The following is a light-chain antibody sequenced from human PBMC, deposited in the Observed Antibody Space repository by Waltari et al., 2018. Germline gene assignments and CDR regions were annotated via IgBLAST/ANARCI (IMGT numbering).Light chain of an antibody. J-gene: IGLJ2*01. V-gene: IGLV1-44*01. CDR2: GNN. Sequence: QSVLTQPPSASGPPGQTVSISCSGGSSNIAVNTVTWYQQLPGMAPKLLINGNNQRPSGVPDRFSGSKSGTSASLAISGLQSEDEADYYCAAWDDSLYGRVFGGGTKLTVL. CDR3: AAWDDSLYGRV. CDR1: SSNIAVNT.